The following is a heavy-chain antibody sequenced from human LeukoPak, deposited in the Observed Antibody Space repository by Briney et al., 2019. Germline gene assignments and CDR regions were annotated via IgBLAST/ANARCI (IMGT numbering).Heavy chain of an antibody. CDR2: ISGDGSIT. V-gene: IGHV3-74*01. Sequence: RGSLRLSCAASGFTFSSYAMSWVGQAPGKGLVWVSRISGDGSITGYADSVKGRFTISRDNAKNTLYLQMNSLRAEDTAVYYCARHLNYYLDYWGQGTLVTVSS. J-gene: IGHJ4*02. D-gene: IGHD3-10*01. CDR3: ARHLNYYLDY. CDR1: GFTFSSYA.